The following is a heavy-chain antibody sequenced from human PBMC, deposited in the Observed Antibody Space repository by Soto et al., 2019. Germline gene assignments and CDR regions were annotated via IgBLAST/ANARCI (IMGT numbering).Heavy chain of an antibody. CDR2: ISAYNGNT. CDR1: GYTFTSYA. CDR3: ARVVRPGYYDIPLDAFDI. Sequence: ASVKVSCKASGYTFTSYAMHWVRQAPGQGLEWMGWISAYNGNTNYAQKLQGRVTMTTDTSTSTAYMELRSLRSDDTAVYYCARVVRPGYYDIPLDAFDIWGQGTMVTVSS. J-gene: IGHJ3*02. V-gene: IGHV1-18*01. D-gene: IGHD3-9*01.